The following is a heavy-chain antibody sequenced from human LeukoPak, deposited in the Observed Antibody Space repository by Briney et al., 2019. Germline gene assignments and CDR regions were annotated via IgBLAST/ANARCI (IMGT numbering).Heavy chain of an antibody. CDR2: ISSSSSYI. Sequence: GGSLRLSCAASGFTFSSYAMSWVRQAPGKGLEWVSSISSSSSYIYYADSVKGRFTISRDNAKNSLYLQMNSLRAEDTAVYYCARDRYSNYYYYYMDVWGKGTTVTVSS. CDR3: ARDRYSNYYYYYMDV. CDR1: GFTFSSYA. J-gene: IGHJ6*03. V-gene: IGHV3-21*01. D-gene: IGHD4-11*01.